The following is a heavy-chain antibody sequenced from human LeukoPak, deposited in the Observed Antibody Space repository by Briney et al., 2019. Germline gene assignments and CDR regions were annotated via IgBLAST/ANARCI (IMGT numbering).Heavy chain of an antibody. Sequence: GGSLRLSCAASGFTVSSNYMSWVRQAPGKGLEWVSVIYSGGSTYYAGSVKGRFTISRDNSKNTLYLQMNSLRAEDTAVYYCARDQSDGVAAADPSLYYGMDVWGQGTTVTVSS. CDR1: GFTVSSNY. CDR3: ARDQSDGVAAADPSLYYGMDV. CDR2: IYSGGST. V-gene: IGHV3-66*02. D-gene: IGHD6-13*01. J-gene: IGHJ6*02.